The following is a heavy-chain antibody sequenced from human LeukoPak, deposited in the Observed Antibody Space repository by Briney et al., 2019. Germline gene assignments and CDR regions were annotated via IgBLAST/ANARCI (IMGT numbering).Heavy chain of an antibody. J-gene: IGHJ6*02. CDR3: ALDYGMFLDGMDV. CDR2: INHTGST. D-gene: IGHD4-17*01. Sequence: SETLSLTCVVYGGPLSGYYWSWIRQTPGKGLEWIGEINHTGSTNYNPSLRSRVTMSVDTTQKQLSLKLTSVTAADTAVYYCALDYGMFLDGMDVGGQGTTVTVSS. V-gene: IGHV4-34*01. CDR1: GGPLSGYY.